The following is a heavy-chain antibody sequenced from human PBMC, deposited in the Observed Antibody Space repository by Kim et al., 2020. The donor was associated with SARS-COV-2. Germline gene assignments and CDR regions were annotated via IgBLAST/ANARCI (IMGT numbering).Heavy chain of an antibody. Sequence: LKSRVTISVDTSKNQFSLRLSSVTAADTAVYYCARALYSDSSGYYPLFDYWGQGTLVTVSS. D-gene: IGHD3-22*01. CDR3: ARALYSDSSGYYPLFDY. V-gene: IGHV4-31*02. J-gene: IGHJ4*02.